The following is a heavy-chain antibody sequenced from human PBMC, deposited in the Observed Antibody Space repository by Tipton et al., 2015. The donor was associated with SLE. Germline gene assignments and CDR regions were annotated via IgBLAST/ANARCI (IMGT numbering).Heavy chain of an antibody. CDR2: IFYSGSA. J-gene: IGHJ4*02. V-gene: IGHV4-59*01. CDR3: ARLGTGIFDY. D-gene: IGHD1-1*01. Sequence: GLVKPSETLSLTCTVSGGFISDFYWTWIRQSPGNSLEWIGHIFYSGSADYNPSLKKRATISVDTSKNQFSLKLSSVTAADTAVYYCARLGTGIFDYWGQGTLVTVSS. CDR1: GGFISDFY.